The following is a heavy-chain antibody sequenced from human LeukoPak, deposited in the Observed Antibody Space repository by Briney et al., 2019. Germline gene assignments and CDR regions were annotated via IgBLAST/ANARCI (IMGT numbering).Heavy chain of an antibody. D-gene: IGHD5-12*01. CDR1: GGSFSGYY. J-gene: IGHJ4*02. V-gene: IGHV4-34*01. CDR3: ATSYSGYDWDY. CDR2: INHSGST. Sequence: SETLSLTCAVYGGSFSGYYWSWIRQPPGKGLEWIGEINHSGSTNYNPSLKSRVTISLVTSKNQFSLKLSSVTAADTAVYYCATSYSGYDWDYWGQGTLVTVSS.